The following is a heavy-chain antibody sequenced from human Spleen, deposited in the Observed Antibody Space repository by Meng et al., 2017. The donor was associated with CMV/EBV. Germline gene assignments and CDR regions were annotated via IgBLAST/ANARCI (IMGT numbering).Heavy chain of an antibody. J-gene: IGHJ6*02. V-gene: IGHV1-69*05. D-gene: IGHD3-10*01. Sequence: SVKVSCKASGGTFSSYAISWVRQAPGQGLEWMGGIIPIFGTANYAQKFQGRVTITTDESTSTAYMGLSSLRSEDTAVYYCARVYRSRFGELSTYYYYGMDVWGQGTTVTVSS. CDR3: ARVYRSRFGELSTYYYYGMDV. CDR2: IIPIFGTA. CDR1: GGTFSSYA.